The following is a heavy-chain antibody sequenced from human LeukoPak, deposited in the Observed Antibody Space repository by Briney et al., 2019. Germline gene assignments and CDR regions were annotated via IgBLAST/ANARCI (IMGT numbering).Heavy chain of an antibody. Sequence: ASVKVSCKASGYTFTSYAMNWVRQAPGQGLEWMGWINTNTGNPTYAQGFTGRFVFSLDTSVSTAYLQISSLKAEDTAVYYCTRDSYCSGGRCYSRVGYWGQGTLVTVSS. CDR2: INTNTGNP. J-gene: IGHJ4*02. CDR1: GYTFTSYA. V-gene: IGHV7-4-1*02. CDR3: TRDSYCSGGRCYSRVGY. D-gene: IGHD2-15*01.